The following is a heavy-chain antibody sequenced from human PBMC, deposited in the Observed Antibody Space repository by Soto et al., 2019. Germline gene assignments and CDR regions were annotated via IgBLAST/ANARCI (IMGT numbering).Heavy chain of an antibody. CDR1: GFTFDDYA. CDR3: AKDGAGYYDSSGCPNFDY. CDR2: ISWNSGSI. V-gene: IGHV3-9*01. Sequence: EVQLVESGGGLVQPGRSLRLSCAASGFTFDDYAMHWVRQAPGKGLEWVSGISWNSGSIGYADSVKGRFTISRDNAKNSLYLQMNSLRAEDTALYYCAKDGAGYYDSSGCPNFDYWGQGTLVTVSS. D-gene: IGHD3-22*01. J-gene: IGHJ4*02.